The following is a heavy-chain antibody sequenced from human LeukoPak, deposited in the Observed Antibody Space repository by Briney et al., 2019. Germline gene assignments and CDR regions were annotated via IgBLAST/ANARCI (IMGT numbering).Heavy chain of an antibody. J-gene: IGHJ4*02. V-gene: IGHV3-23*01. D-gene: IGHD6-19*01. CDR2: ISGSGGST. Sequence: SGGSLRLSCAASGFTFSSYAMSWVRQAPGKGLEWVSAISGSGGSTYYADSVKGRFTISRDNSKNTLYLQMNSLRAEDTAVYYCAKDRYSSGTEGGFDYWGQGTLVTVSS. CDR3: AKDRYSSGTEGGFDY. CDR1: GFTFSSYA.